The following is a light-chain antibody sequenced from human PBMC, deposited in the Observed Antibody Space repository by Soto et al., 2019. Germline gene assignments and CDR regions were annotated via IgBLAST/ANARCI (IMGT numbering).Light chain of an antibody. J-gene: IGKJ1*01. CDR1: QTFTSGF. V-gene: IGKV3-20*01. CDR2: GAS. Sequence: EIVLTQSPGTLSLSPGERATLSCRASQTFTSGFLAWYQQKPGQAPRLLIYGASSRATGIPDRFSGSGSGTDFTLTISRLEPEDFAVYYCQQYDSSPRTFGQGTKVAIK. CDR3: QQYDSSPRT.